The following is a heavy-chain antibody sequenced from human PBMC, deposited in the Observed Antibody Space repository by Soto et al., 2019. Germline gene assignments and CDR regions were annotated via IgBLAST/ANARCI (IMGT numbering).Heavy chain of an antibody. Sequence: QVQLVQSGAEVKKPGASVKVSCKASGYTFTSYDINWVRQATGQGLEWMGWMNPNSGNTGYAQKFQGRVTMTRNTSISTAYMELSSLRSEDTAVYYCARSCSFTIFGVVRNYYYYGMDVWGQGTTVTVSS. V-gene: IGHV1-8*01. J-gene: IGHJ6*02. CDR3: ARSCSFTIFGVVRNYYYYGMDV. CDR1: GYTFTSYD. D-gene: IGHD3-3*01. CDR2: MNPNSGNT.